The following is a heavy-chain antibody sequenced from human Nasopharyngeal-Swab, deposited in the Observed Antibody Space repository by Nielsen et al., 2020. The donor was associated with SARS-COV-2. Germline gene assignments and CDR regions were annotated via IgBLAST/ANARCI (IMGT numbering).Heavy chain of an antibody. Sequence: ASVKVSCKTSGYTFTGYYIHWVRQAPGQGLEYMGRITPISGGTNYAQKFHGRVTMTRDTSISTASMELSSLRFDDTAIYSCVTWFTQRDPDYWGQGTLVTVSS. CDR3: VTWFTQRDPDY. V-gene: IGHV1-2*06. CDR1: GYTFTGYY. J-gene: IGHJ4*02. CDR2: ITPISGGT. D-gene: IGHD3-22*01.